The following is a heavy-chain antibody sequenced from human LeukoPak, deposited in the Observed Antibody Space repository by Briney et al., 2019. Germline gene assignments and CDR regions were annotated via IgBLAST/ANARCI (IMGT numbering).Heavy chain of an antibody. Sequence: SQTPSLTCTVSGGSISSGNFYWSWIRQPAGKGLEWIGRISTRGSTNYNPSLRSRVTISLDTSKNQFSLKLSSVTAADTAVYYCAGPYDSSGYYYNDSFDIWGQGTMVTVSS. D-gene: IGHD3-22*01. CDR2: ISTRGST. J-gene: IGHJ3*02. V-gene: IGHV4-61*02. CDR1: GGSISSGNFY. CDR3: AGPYDSSGYYYNDSFDI.